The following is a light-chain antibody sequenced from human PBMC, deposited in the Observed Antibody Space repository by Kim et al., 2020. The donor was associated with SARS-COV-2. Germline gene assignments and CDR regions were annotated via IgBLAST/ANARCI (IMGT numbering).Light chain of an antibody. Sequence: DVVMTQSPLYLPVTLGQPASISCRSSQSLVYSDGNTYLNWFQQRPGQSPSRLMYHVPKRDPGVPDRFSGSGSGTDFTLKISRVEAEYVVVYYCMQRTHWPASLGQGTKLEI. V-gene: IGKV2-30*01. J-gene: IGKJ2*03. CDR2: HVP. CDR1: QSLVYSDGNTY. CDR3: MQRTHWPAS.